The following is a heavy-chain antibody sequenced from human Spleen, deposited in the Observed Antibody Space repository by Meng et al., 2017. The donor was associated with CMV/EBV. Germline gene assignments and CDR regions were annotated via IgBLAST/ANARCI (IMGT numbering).Heavy chain of an antibody. Sequence: SVKVSCKASGGTFNSCAIAWVRQAPGQGPEWMGGIKPIIGTTTYAQKFQGRVTITTDESTSTTYMDLRSLTSEDTAVYYCAGGQLWFQYWGQGTLVTVSS. D-gene: IGHD3-10*01. CDR1: GGTFNSCA. CDR2: IKPIIGTT. CDR3: AGGQLWFQY. J-gene: IGHJ4*02. V-gene: IGHV1-69*05.